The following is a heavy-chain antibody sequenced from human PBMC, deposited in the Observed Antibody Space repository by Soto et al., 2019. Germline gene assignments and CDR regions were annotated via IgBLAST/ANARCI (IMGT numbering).Heavy chain of an antibody. CDR1: GFTFSSYG. V-gene: IGHV3-33*01. CDR2: VWYDGSNQ. J-gene: IGHJ6*02. CDR3: VRDRQFWGGSYVVFAYKYGMDV. D-gene: IGHD3-3*01. Sequence: QVQLVESGGGVVQPGGSLRLSCAASGFTFSSYGMHWVRQAPGKGLQWVALVWYDGSNQYYADSVKGRFTISRDNSKNTLHLQLNSLGAEDTAVYFCVRDRQFWGGSYVVFAYKYGMDVWGQGTTVTVSS.